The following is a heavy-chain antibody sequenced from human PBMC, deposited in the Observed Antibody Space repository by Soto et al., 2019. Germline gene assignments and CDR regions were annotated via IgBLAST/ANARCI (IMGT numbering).Heavy chain of an antibody. J-gene: IGHJ6*02. CDR1: GGTFNTYS. CDR3: ARGGDSSSLRAFYYYGFDV. Sequence: QVQLVQSGAEVKKPGSSVKVSCKASGGTFNTYSFGWLRQAPGQGLQWMGSIIPFIGAPNYAQNFQDRVTITADESTTTAYMELSGLKSEDTAVYFCARGGDSSSLRAFYYYGFDVWGQGTSLTVSS. V-gene: IGHV1-69*18. D-gene: IGHD6-6*01. CDR2: IIPFIGAP.